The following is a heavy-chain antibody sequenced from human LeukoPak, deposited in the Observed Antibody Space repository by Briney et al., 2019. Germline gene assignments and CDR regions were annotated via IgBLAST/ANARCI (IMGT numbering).Heavy chain of an antibody. V-gene: IGHV1-58*01. D-gene: IGHD6-6*01. CDR1: GFTFTSSA. CDR2: IFVGSGNT. CDR3: AAILVSSSFDYYYGMDV. J-gene: IGHJ6*02. Sequence: SVNVSCKASGFTFTSSAVQWVRQARGQRLEWIGWIFVGSGNTNYAQKFQERVTITRDMSTSTAYMELSSLRSEDTAVYYCAAILVSSSFDYYYGMDVWGQGTTVTVSS.